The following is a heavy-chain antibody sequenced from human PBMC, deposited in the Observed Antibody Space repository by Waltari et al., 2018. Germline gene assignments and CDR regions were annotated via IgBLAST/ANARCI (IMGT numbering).Heavy chain of an antibody. Sequence: QAQLPASGPGLAKPTETLSFTGTVHVDSSRNRYYWTWIQQPIGKGLEWIGFNSDMRTTSYNPSLNTRATVSLDTSKNQFSLLLRSLTAADTAVYYCARAEGRAGRWGYMNVWGKGIMVTVS. CDR3: ARAEGRAGRWGYMNV. V-gene: IGHV4-59*01. CDR1: VDSSRNRYY. J-gene: IGHJ6*03. CDR2: NSDMRTT. D-gene: IGHD6-13*01.